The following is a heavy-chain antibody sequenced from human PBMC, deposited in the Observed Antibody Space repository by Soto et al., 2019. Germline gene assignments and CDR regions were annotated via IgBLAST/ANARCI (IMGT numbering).Heavy chain of an antibody. J-gene: IGHJ5*02. CDR3: ARAKGLLTVTTAWFDP. CDR2: IYYSGST. D-gene: IGHD4-17*01. CDR1: GGSISSGDYY. Sequence: SETLSLTCTVSGGSISSGDYYWSWIRQPPGKGLEWIGYIYYSGSTYYKPSLKSRVTISGDTSKNQFSLELSSVTAADTAVYYCARAKGLLTVTTAWFDPWGQGTLVTVSS. V-gene: IGHV4-30-4*01.